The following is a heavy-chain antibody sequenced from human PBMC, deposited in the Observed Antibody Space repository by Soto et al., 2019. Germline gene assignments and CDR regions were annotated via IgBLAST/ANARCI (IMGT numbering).Heavy chain of an antibody. CDR3: ARSVAVTGANIDY. Sequence: PSGTLSLTCSVSGGSISASYWSWIRQSPGKGLEWLGYVYYTGSTNYSPSLRSRVSISVDTSKNEFSLRLSSVTAADTAVYFCARSVAVTGANIDYWGQGKQVTVSS. CDR2: VYYTGST. CDR1: GGSISASY. D-gene: IGHD2-8*02. J-gene: IGHJ4*02. V-gene: IGHV4-59*01.